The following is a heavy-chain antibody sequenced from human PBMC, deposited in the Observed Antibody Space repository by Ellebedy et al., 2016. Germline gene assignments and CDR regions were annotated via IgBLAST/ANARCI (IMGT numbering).Heavy chain of an antibody. CDR2: VDHRGSA. CDR1: GGTFSDYY. D-gene: IGHD3-22*01. CDR3: AGEHYYYILNYGIDV. Sequence: GSLRLXXGVHGGTFSDYYWTWIRQSPAKGLEWIGEVDHRGSANYNPSLKSRVTISVDTSKNQFSLKVTSLTAADTAVYYCAGEHYYYILNYGIDVWGQGTTVTVSS. V-gene: IGHV4-34*01. J-gene: IGHJ6*02.